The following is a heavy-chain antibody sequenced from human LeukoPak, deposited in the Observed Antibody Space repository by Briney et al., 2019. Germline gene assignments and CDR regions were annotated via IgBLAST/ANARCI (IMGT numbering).Heavy chain of an antibody. CDR2: IYSSGGT. J-gene: IGHJ4*02. V-gene: IGHV3-53*01. Sequence: PGGSLRLSCAASGFTVSNTYMSWVRQAPGKGLEWVSVIYSSGGTFYSESVKGRFTISRDYSKNTLYLQMNSLRVDDTAVYYCAKDPSHSSLAFFDYWGQGTLVTVSS. CDR3: AKDPSHSSLAFFDY. D-gene: IGHD6-19*01. CDR1: GFTVSNTY.